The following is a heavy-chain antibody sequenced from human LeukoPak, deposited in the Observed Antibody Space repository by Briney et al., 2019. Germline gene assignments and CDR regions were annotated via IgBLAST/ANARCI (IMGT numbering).Heavy chain of an antibody. CDR1: GFTFSSYG. J-gene: IGHJ4*02. Sequence: GGSLRLSCAASGFTFSSYGMHWVRQAPGKGLEWVAVISYDGSNKYYADSVKGRFTISRDNSKNTLYLQMNSLRAEDTAVYYCAKGCIGCWYGSYFVDYWGQGTLVTVSS. V-gene: IGHV3-30*18. CDR2: ISYDGSNK. D-gene: IGHD6-13*01. CDR3: AKGCIGCWYGSYFVDY.